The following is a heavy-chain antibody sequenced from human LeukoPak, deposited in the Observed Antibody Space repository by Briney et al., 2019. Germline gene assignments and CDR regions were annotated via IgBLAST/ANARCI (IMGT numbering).Heavy chain of an antibody. V-gene: IGHV3-49*04. D-gene: IGHD1-14*01. J-gene: IGHJ4*02. CDR1: GFTFGDYA. CDR2: IRSKPYGGTT. Sequence: PGGSLRLSCTASGFTFGDYAMSWVRQAPGKGLEWVGFIRSKPYGGTTEYAAPVKGRFTISRDDSENTLYLQMSSLKTEDTAVYYCTTDISAVLYWGQGTLVTVSS. CDR3: TTDISAVLY.